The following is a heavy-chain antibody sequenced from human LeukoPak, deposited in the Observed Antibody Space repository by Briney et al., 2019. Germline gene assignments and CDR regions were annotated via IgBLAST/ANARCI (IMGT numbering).Heavy chain of an antibody. Sequence: SVKFSCKASGGTFSSYAISWVRQAPGQGLEWMGRIIPIFGTANYAQKFQGRVTITTDESTGTAYMELSSLRSEDTAVYYCARDPEIAPYYFDYWGQGTLVTVSS. CDR1: GGTFSSYA. D-gene: IGHD6-13*01. CDR2: IIPIFGTA. J-gene: IGHJ4*02. CDR3: ARDPEIAPYYFDY. V-gene: IGHV1-69*05.